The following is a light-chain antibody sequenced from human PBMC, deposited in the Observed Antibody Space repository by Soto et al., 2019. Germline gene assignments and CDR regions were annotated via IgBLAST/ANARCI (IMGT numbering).Light chain of an antibody. V-gene: IGKV3-15*01. Sequence: EIVVTQSPATLSVSPGESATLSCRATQTLSVNLAWYQQKPGQAPRLLIYGASRRATGIPARISGSGSGTEFTLTISSLQSEDFAVYYCHQYNDWPRTFGQGTKVEIK. J-gene: IGKJ1*01. CDR2: GAS. CDR1: QTLSVN. CDR3: HQYNDWPRT.